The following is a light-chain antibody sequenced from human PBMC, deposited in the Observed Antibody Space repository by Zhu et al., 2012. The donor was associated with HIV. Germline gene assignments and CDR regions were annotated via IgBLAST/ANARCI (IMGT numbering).Light chain of an antibody. J-gene: IGKJ1*01. Sequence: IVLTQSPATLSLSPGERATLSCRASQSVSNFLAWYQQKPGQAPRLLIYDASKRATGIPDRFSGSGSGTDFILTISRVEPEDFAVYYCHQYLSSPETFGQGTKVEIK. CDR2: DAS. CDR1: QSVSNF. CDR3: HQYLSSPET. V-gene: IGKV3-20*01.